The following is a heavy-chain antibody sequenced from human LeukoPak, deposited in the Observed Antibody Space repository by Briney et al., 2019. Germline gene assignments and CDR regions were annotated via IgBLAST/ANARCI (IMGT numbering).Heavy chain of an antibody. D-gene: IGHD3-22*01. CDR3: TRDSGGYYYDSSGPLYYFDY. CDR1: GFTFGDYT. J-gene: IGHJ4*02. CDR2: IRSKPYGGAT. V-gene: IGHV3-49*04. Sequence: GGSLRLSCTASGFTFGDYTMSWVRQAPGKGLEWVGFIRSKPYGGATEYAASAQGRFTISRDDSESIAYLQMSSLKTEDTAVYYCTRDSGGYYYDSSGPLYYFDYWGQGTLVTVSS.